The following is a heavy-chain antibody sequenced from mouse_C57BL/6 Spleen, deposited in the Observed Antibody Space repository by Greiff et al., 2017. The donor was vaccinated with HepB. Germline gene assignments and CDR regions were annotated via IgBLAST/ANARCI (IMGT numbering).Heavy chain of an antibody. Sequence: EVQLQQSGPELVKPGASVKMSCKASGYTFTDYNMHWVRQSHGKSLEWIGYINPNNGGTSYNQKFKGKATLTVNKSSSTSYMELRSLTSEDSAVYYCARGRDGYDGRLAYWGQGTLVTVSA. V-gene: IGHV1-22*01. D-gene: IGHD2-2*01. CDR1: GYTFTDYN. CDR2: INPNNGGT. J-gene: IGHJ3*01. CDR3: ARGRDGYDGRLAY.